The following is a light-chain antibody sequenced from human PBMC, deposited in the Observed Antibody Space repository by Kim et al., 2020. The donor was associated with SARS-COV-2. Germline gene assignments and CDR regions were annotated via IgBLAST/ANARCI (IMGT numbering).Light chain of an antibody. CDR2: YDS. CDR3: QVWDTNTDHRGV. CDR1: HIGSKR. V-gene: IGLV3-21*04. J-gene: IGLJ2*01. Sequence: PGKAARIDGGGNHIGSKRVHWYQQKPGQAPILVIYYDSDRPSGIPERFSGSKSGNTATLTISGVEAGDEADYYCQVWDTNTDHRGVFGGGTKVTVL.